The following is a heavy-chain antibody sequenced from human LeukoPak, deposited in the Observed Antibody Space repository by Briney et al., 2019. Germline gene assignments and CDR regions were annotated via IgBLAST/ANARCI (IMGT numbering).Heavy chain of an antibody. V-gene: IGHV3-7*01. CDR1: RLTFRHYW. CDR3: AELGAG. CDR2: INQDGREN. Sequence: PGGSLRLSCAASRLTFRHYWMSCVRQAPGKGLAWVDNINQDGRENFYVDSVKGRFTISRDNAKNSLYLQMNSLRAEDTAVYYCAELGAGWGQGTLVTVSS. D-gene: IGHD7-27*01. J-gene: IGHJ4*02.